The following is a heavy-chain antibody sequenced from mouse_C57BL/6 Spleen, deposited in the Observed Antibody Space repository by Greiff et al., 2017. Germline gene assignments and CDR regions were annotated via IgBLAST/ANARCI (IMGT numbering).Heavy chain of an antibody. Sequence: QVQLQQSGAELVKPGASVKISCKASGYAFSSYWMNWVKQRPGKGLEWIGQIYPGDGDTNYNGKFKGKATLTADKSSSTAYMQLSSLTSEDSAVYFCARKGYYGSSWYFDVWGTGTTVTVSS. CDR2: IYPGDGDT. J-gene: IGHJ1*03. V-gene: IGHV1-80*01. CDR3: ARKGYYGSSWYFDV. D-gene: IGHD1-1*01. CDR1: GYAFSSYW.